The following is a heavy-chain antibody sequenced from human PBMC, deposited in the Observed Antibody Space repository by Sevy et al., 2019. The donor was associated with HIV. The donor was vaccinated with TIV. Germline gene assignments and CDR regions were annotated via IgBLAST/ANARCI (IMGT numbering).Heavy chain of an antibody. Sequence: GGSLRLSCAASGFTFRTYSMNWVRQAPGKGLEWLSSISDDSRYIYYSDSLKARFTISRANAKNFLFLQMNNLRVEDTDIYYCARDFTVFGVVSGIDYWGQGNLVTVSS. D-gene: IGHD3-3*01. CDR2: ISDDSRYI. V-gene: IGHV3-21*04. J-gene: IGHJ4*02. CDR3: ARDFTVFGVVSGIDY. CDR1: GFTFRTYS.